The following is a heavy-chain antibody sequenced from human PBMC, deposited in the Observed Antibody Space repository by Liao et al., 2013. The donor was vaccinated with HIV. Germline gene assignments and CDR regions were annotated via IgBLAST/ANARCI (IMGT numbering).Heavy chain of an antibody. CDR3: AILGPRDY. V-gene: IGHV4-34*01. CDR2: INHSGST. Sequence: QVQLQQWGAGLLKPSETLSLTCAVYGGSFSGYYWNWIRQPPGKGLEWIGEINHSGSTNYNPSLKSRVTISVDTSKNQFSLKLSSVTAADTGVYYCAILGPRDYWGQGTLVTVSS. CDR1: GGSFSGYY. D-gene: IGHD1-26*01. J-gene: IGHJ4*02.